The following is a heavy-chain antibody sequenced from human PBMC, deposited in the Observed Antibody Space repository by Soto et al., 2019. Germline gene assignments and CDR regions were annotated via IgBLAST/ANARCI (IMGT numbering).Heavy chain of an antibody. CDR2: IYYSGST. V-gene: IGHV4-61*01. D-gene: IGHD1-7*01. CDR3: ARDGLELVSNYYGMDV. Sequence: KTSETLSLTCTVSGGSVSIGSYYWSWIRQPPGKGLEWIGYIYYSGSTNYNPSLKSRVTISVDTSKNQFSLKLSSVTAADTAVYYCARDGLELVSNYYGMDVWGQGTTVTVSS. J-gene: IGHJ6*02. CDR1: GGSVSIGSYY.